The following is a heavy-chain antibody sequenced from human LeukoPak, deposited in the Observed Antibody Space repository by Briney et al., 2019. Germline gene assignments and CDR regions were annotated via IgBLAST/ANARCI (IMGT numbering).Heavy chain of an antibody. CDR2: IYYSGST. CDR1: GGSISSGDYY. CDR3: ARVGWKNAFDI. Sequence: SQTLSLTCTVSGGSISSGDYYWSWIRQPPGKGLEWIGYIYYSGSTYYNPSLKSRVTISVDTSKNQFSLKPSSVTAADTAVYYCARVGWKNAFDIWGQGTMVTVYS. V-gene: IGHV4-30-4*08. J-gene: IGHJ3*02. D-gene: IGHD1-1*01.